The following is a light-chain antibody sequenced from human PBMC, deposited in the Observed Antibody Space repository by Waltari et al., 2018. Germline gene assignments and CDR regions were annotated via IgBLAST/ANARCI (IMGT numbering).Light chain of an antibody. V-gene: IGKV3-15*01. CDR2: DAS. CDR1: QSVSSN. Sequence: EIVMTQFPATLSVSPGDRATLSCRASQSVSSNLAWYRQKPGQAPRLLIFDASTRANGIPARFSGSGSGTDFTLIISSLQSEDFAVYYCQQYKSWPLTFGGGTKVEIK. CDR3: QQYKSWPLT. J-gene: IGKJ4*01.